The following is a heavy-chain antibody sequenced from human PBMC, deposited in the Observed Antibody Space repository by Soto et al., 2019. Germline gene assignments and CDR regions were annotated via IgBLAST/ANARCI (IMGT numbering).Heavy chain of an antibody. Sequence: QVHLVQSGAEVKKPGASVKVSCKASGYTFTSYGITWVRQAPGQGLEWMGCISAHNGNTDYAQKLQGRVIVTRDTSTSTAYMELRSLRSDDTAVYYCARGRYGHYWGQGALVTVSS. CDR2: ISAHNGNT. D-gene: IGHD1-1*01. J-gene: IGHJ4*02. CDR3: ARGRYGHY. CDR1: GYTFTSYG. V-gene: IGHV1-18*01.